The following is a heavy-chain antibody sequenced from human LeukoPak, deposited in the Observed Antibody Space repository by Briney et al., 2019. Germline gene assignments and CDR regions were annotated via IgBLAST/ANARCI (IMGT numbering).Heavy chain of an antibody. D-gene: IGHD6-13*01. Sequence: ASVNVSCKASGYTFTSYGISWVRQAPGLGLEWMGWISADIGTTNYAQKLQGRVTMTTDTSTGTAYMELRSLISDDTAVYYCARDRGYSTSWSFDYWGQGTLVTVSS. CDR2: ISADIGTT. CDR1: GYTFTSYG. CDR3: ARDRGYSTSWSFDY. J-gene: IGHJ4*02. V-gene: IGHV1-18*01.